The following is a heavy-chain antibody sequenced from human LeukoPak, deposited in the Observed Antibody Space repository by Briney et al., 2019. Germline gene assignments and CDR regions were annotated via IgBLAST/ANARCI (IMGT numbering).Heavy chain of an antibody. CDR1: GYSISSGYY. D-gene: IGHD3-3*01. CDR3: ARQKVPIFGVVPDAFDI. Sequence: SETLSLTCALSGYSISSGYYWGWIRQPPGKGLEWIGSIYHSGSTYYNPSLKSRVTISVDTSKNQFSLKLSSVTAADTAVYYCARQKVPIFGVVPDAFDIWGQGTMVTVSS. CDR2: IYHSGST. V-gene: IGHV4-38-2*01. J-gene: IGHJ3*02.